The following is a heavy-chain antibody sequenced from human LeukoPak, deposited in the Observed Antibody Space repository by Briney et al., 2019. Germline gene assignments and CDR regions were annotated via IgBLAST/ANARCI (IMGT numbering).Heavy chain of an antibody. CDR3: ARTLDIVVVPAASYYYYGMDV. J-gene: IGHJ6*02. Sequence: SVKVSCKASGGTFSSYAISWVRQAPGQGLERMGGIIPIFGTANYAQKFQGRVTITADESTSTAYMELSSLRSEDTAVYYCARTLDIVVVPAASYYYYGMDVWGQGTTVTVSS. V-gene: IGHV1-69*13. D-gene: IGHD2-2*01. CDR2: IIPIFGTA. CDR1: GGTFSSYA.